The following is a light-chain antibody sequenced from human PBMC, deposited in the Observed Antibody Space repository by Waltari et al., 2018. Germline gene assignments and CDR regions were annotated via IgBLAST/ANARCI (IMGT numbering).Light chain of an antibody. Sequence: EIVLTQSPGTLSLSPGERATLSCRASQSVSSIYLAWYQQKPGQAPRLLIYGASSRATGIPDRFCGSGSGTDFTLTISRLEPEDFAVYYCQQYGSSPPYSFGQGTKLEIK. CDR3: QQYGSSPPYS. V-gene: IGKV3-20*01. J-gene: IGKJ2*03. CDR2: GAS. CDR1: QSVSSIY.